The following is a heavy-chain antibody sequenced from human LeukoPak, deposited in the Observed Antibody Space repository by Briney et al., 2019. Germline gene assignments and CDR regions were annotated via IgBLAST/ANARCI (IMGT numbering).Heavy chain of an antibody. Sequence: GGSLRLSCSASGFIFNSYAMHWVRQAPGKGLEYVSSISSNGGSTYYADSVKGRFTISRDNSRNTVYLQMNSLRTEDTAVYYCARRQYFDDWGQGTLVTVSS. CDR2: ISSNGGST. V-gene: IGHV3-64*04. J-gene: IGHJ4*02. CDR3: ARRQYFDD. CDR1: GFIFNSYA.